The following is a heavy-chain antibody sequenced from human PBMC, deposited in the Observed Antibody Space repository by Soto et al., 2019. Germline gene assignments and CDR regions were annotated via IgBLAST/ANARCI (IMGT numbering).Heavy chain of an antibody. V-gene: IGHV3-64*01. J-gene: IGHJ3*02. CDR3: ARVAPTNAFDM. CDR1: GFTFSGYA. Sequence: GGSLRLSCVASGFTFSGYAMHWVRQGPGKRLEYVSSITNNGGNTYYANSVKGRFTISRDNSKNTLYLQMGSLRAEDMAIYYCARVAPTNAFDMWGQGTMVTVSS. D-gene: IGHD1-1*01. CDR2: ITNNGGNT.